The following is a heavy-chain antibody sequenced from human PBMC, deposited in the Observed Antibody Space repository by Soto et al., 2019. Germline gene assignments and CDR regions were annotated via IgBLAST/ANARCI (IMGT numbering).Heavy chain of an antibody. CDR3: ARVAPHNYYMDV. CDR2: IIPILGIA. CDR1: GGTFSSYT. Sequence: GASVKVSCKASGGTFSSYTISWVRQAPGQGLEWMGRIIPILGIANYAQKFQGRVTITADKSTSTAYMELSSLRSEDTAVYYCARVAPHNYYMDVWGKGTTVTVSS. V-gene: IGHV1-69*02. J-gene: IGHJ6*03. D-gene: IGHD2-21*01.